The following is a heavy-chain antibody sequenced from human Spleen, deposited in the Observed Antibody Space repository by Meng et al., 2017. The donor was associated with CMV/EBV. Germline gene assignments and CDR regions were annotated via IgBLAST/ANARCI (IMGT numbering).Heavy chain of an antibody. CDR3: ARARSPTHFDY. CDR1: GFTFSTYD. J-gene: IGHJ4*02. V-gene: IGHV3-13*01. CDR2: IGTVGDT. Sequence: LSCTASGFTFSTYDLHWVRQPTGKGLEWVSSIGTVGDTYSIGSVKGRFIISREDAKNSVYLQMNGLRDGDTGLYYCARARSPTHFDYWGQGALVTVSS.